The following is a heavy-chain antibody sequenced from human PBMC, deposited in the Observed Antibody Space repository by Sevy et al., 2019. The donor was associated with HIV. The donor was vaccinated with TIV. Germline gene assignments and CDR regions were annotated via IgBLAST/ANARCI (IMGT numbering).Heavy chain of an antibody. CDR3: ARASGGDRLDYYGMDV. J-gene: IGHJ6*02. D-gene: IGHD2-21*02. V-gene: IGHV4-38-2*01. CDR1: NYSISSGYY. Sequence: SETLSLTCAVSNYSISSGYYWGWIRQPPGKGLEWIGNGYHGGSTYYNPSLQSRVTISLDTSKNHFSLRLRSVNAADTAVYYCARASGGDRLDYYGMDVWGQGTTVTVSS. CDR2: GYHGGST.